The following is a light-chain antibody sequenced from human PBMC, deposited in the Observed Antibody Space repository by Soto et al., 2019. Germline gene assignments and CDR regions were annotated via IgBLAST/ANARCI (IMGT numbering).Light chain of an antibody. Sequence: DIQMTQSPSTLTASVGDRAIITCRASQRVARWFAWYQQKPGKAPKVLISGASNLESGVPSRFSGSGFGTQFTLTISSLQPDDSETYYGQQYDTNWSFGQGTKVEI. V-gene: IGKV1-5*01. CDR3: QQYDTNWS. CDR2: GAS. J-gene: IGKJ1*01. CDR1: QRVARW.